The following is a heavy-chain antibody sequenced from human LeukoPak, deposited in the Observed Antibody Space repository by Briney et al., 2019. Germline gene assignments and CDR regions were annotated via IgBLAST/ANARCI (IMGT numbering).Heavy chain of an antibody. D-gene: IGHD2-15*01. CDR2: MNPNSGNT. CDR1: GYTFTSYD. V-gene: IGHV1-8*01. J-gene: IGHJ3*02. CDR3: ARACSGGSCYPIRDAFDI. Sequence: GASVKVSCKASGYTFTSYDINWVRQATGQGLEWMGWMNPNSGNTGYAQKFQGRVTMTRNTSISTAYMGLSSLRSEDTAVYYCARACSGGSCYPIRDAFDIWGQGTMVTVSS.